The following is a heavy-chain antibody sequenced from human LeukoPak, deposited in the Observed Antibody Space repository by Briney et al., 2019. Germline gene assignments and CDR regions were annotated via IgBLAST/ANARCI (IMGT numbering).Heavy chain of an antibody. CDR3: AKDISWGSYIS. CDR2: ISTSSATR. CDR1: GFSFRDYS. D-gene: IGHD3-16*01. V-gene: IGHV3-48*04. Sequence: GGSLRLSCAASGFSFRDYSMNWVRQAPGKGLEWLSYISTSSATRSYADSVKGRFTISRDNAKNSLYLQMNSLRAEDTAVYYCAKDISWGSYISWGQGTLVTVSS. J-gene: IGHJ4*02.